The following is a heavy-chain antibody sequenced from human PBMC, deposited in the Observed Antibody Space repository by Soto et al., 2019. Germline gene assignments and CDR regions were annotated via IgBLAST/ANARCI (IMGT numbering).Heavy chain of an antibody. CDR1: GGYISSYY. Sequence: PSETLSLTCTVSGGYISSYYWSWIRQPPGKGLEWIGFIYYSGSTNYNPSLKSRVTISVDTSKNQFSLKLSSVTAADTAVYYCARDKGYCSGGSCYSGLYYYYGMDVWGQGTTVTVSS. V-gene: IGHV4-59*01. CDR2: IYYSGST. J-gene: IGHJ6*02. D-gene: IGHD2-15*01. CDR3: ARDKGYCSGGSCYSGLYYYYGMDV.